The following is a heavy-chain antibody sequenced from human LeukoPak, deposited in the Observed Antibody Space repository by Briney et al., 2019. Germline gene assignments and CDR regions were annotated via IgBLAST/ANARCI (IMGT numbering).Heavy chain of an antibody. Sequence: GGSLRLSCAASGLTISDFWMHWVRQPPGKGLVWVALVKGDGRTTIYADSVKGRFTISRDNAKNTLYLQMNSLRADDSGVYYCATGHSYGYDYWGQGVLVTVSS. D-gene: IGHD5-18*01. J-gene: IGHJ4*02. CDR3: ATGHSYGYDY. CDR2: VKGDGRTT. CDR1: GLTISDFW. V-gene: IGHV3-74*01.